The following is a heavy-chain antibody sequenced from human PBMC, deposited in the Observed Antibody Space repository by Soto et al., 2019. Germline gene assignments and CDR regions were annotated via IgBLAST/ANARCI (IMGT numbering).Heavy chain of an antibody. J-gene: IGHJ3*02. CDR2: IYSGGST. CDR3: ARDSGLLYAFDI. Sequence: GGSQRLSCTASGYTVSRNYRSWVREAPGKGLEWDSVIYSGGSTYYADSVKGRFTISRDNSKNTLYLQMNSLRAEDTAVYYCARDSGLLYAFDIWGQGTMVTVSS. CDR1: GYTVSRNY. V-gene: IGHV3-66*01. D-gene: IGHD1-26*01.